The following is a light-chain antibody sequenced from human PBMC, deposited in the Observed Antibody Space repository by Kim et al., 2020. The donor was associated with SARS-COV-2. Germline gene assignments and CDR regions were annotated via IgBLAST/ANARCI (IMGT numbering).Light chain of an antibody. V-gene: IGKV1-39*01. Sequence: DIQMTQSPSSLSASVGDRVTITCRASQSISNYLNWYQQKPGKAPELLIYAASNLQSGVPSRFSGSESGTDFTLTISSLQPEDFATYYCQQSYSTPMYTFGQGTELEI. J-gene: IGKJ2*01. CDR2: AAS. CDR3: QQSYSTPMYT. CDR1: QSISNY.